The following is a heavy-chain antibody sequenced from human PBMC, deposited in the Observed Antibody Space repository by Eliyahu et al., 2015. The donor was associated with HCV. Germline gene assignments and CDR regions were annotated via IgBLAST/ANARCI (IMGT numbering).Heavy chain of an antibody. CDR2: IKSKTDGGTT. J-gene: IGHJ3*02. CDR3: TTRALGDILTGDAFDI. V-gene: IGHV3-15*01. CDR1: GFTFXNAW. Sequence: EVQLVESGGGLVKPGGSLRLSCAASGFTFXNAWMSWVRQAPGKGLEWVGRIKSKTDGGTTDYAAPVKGRFTISRDDSKNTLYLQMNSLKTEDTAVYYCTTRALGDILTGDAFDIWGQGTMVTVSS. D-gene: IGHD3-9*01.